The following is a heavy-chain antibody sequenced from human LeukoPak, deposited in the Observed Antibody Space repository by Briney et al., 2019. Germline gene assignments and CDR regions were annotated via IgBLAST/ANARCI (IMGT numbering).Heavy chain of an antibody. D-gene: IGHD5/OR15-5a*01. Sequence: GSLRLSCAASGFTFSSYGMHWVRQAPGKGLEWVAFIRYDGSNKYYADSVKGRFTISRDNSKNTLYLQMNSLRAEDTAVYYCAKDYQRTWSTGDYWGQGTLVTVSS. CDR1: GFTFSSYG. CDR2: IRYDGSNK. J-gene: IGHJ4*02. CDR3: AKDYQRTWSTGDY. V-gene: IGHV3-30*02.